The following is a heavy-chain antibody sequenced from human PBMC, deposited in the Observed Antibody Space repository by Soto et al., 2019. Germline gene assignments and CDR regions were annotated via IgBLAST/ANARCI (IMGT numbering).Heavy chain of an antibody. V-gene: IGHV4-59*01. Sequence: SEPLSLTGSVSGGSISDYYWSWIRHSPEKGLEYIAYSSYGGITNLNVALNGRVTMSIDTSKNQFSLKATSLTAADTAVYYCARARKATYITGGFDSWGQGTLVTVSS. CDR1: GGSISDYY. CDR2: SSYGGIT. J-gene: IGHJ4*02. D-gene: IGHD3-3*01. CDR3: ARARKATYITGGFDS.